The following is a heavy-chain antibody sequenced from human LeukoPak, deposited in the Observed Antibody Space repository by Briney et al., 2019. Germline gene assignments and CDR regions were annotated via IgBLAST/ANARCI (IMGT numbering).Heavy chain of an antibody. CDR2: ISAYNGNT. J-gene: IGHJ4*02. V-gene: IGHV1-18*01. CDR3: ARDTYIVVVPAAMNLGFDY. D-gene: IGHD2-2*01. CDR1: GYTFTSYG. Sequence: ASVKVSCKASGYTFTSYGISWVRQAPGQGLEWTGWISAYNGNTNYAQKLQGRVTMTTDTSTSTAYMELRSLRSDDTAVYYCARDTYIVVVPAAMNLGFDYWGQGTLVTVSS.